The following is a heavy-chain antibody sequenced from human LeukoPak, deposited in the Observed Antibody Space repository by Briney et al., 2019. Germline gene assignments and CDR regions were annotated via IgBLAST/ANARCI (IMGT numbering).Heavy chain of an antibody. D-gene: IGHD3-10*01. CDR3: ARDLAAELLWFGEARSWFDP. CDR2: IYTSGST. Sequence: SQTLSLTCTVSGGSISSGSYYWSWIRQPAGKGLEWIGRIYTSGSTNYNPSLKSRVTISVDTSKNKFSLKLSSVTAADTAVYYCARDLAAELLWFGEARSWFDPWGQGTLVTVSS. J-gene: IGHJ5*02. V-gene: IGHV4-61*02. CDR1: GGSISSGSYY.